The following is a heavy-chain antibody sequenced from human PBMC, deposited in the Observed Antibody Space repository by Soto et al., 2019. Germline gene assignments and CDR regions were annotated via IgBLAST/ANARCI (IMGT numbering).Heavy chain of an antibody. J-gene: IGHJ4*02. Sequence: SETLSLTCAVYGGSFSGYYWSWIRQPPGKGLEWIGEINHSGSTNYNPSLKSRVTISVDTSKNQFSLKLSSVTAADTAVYYCGWGWNDVCDYWGQGTLVTVSS. CDR1: GGSFSGYY. D-gene: IGHD1-1*01. CDR3: GWGWNDVCDY. CDR2: INHSGST. V-gene: IGHV4-34*01.